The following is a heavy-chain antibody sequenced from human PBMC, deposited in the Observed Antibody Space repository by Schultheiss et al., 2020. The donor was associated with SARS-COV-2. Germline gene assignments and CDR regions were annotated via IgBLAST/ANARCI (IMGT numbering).Heavy chain of an antibody. CDR3: ARRGFAWFFDL. CDR2: FYYTGST. Sequence: SETLSLTCTVSGGFISNHYWSWIRQPAGKGLEWIGYFYYTGSTNYNPSLKSRVTISLDTSKNQFSLKVTSLTAADTAMYYCARRGFAWFFDLWGRGTLVTVSS. CDR1: GGFISNHY. J-gene: IGHJ2*01. V-gene: IGHV4-59*08.